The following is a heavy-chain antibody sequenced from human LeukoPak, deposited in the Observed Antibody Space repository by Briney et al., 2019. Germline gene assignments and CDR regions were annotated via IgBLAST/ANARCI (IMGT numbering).Heavy chain of an antibody. J-gene: IGHJ6*04. Sequence: GGSLRLSCAASGFTFSSYSMHWVRQAPGKGLMWVSRIHGDGSTTNYADSVKGRFSISRDNAKNTLYLQMNSLRAEDTAVYYCARDKTSGYLPRGVMDVWGKGTTVTVSS. CDR2: IHGDGSTT. CDR1: GFTFSSYS. D-gene: IGHD5-12*01. V-gene: IGHV3-74*01. CDR3: ARDKTSGYLPRGVMDV.